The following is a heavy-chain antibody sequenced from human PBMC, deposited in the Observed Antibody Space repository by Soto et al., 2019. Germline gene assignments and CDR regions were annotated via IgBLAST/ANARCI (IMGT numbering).Heavy chain of an antibody. D-gene: IGHD2-21*02. J-gene: IGHJ3*02. CDR1: GFDFINNA. Sequence: EAQLLESGGGLVQPGGSLRLSCTASGFDFINNAMAWVRQAPGKGLEWVSTISADISYTYYADSVKGRFTISRDNSKNTVYLQMTSLRADDTAVYYCANQNTAKRAFDIWGPRDNGHRLF. CDR2: ISADISYT. V-gene: IGHV3-23*01. CDR3: ANQNTAKRAFDI.